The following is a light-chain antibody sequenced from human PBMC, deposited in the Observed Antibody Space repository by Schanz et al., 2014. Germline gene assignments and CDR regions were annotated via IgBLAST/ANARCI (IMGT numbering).Light chain of an antibody. CDR3: ATWDVSLNGPV. V-gene: IGLV1-40*01. J-gene: IGLJ3*02. CDR2: DNN. CDR1: SSNIGSGYD. Sequence: QSVLTQPPSMSGAPGQRVTISCTGNSSNIGSGYDVHWYQCLPGTAPKLLIYDNNNRPSGVPDRFSGSKSATSASLAITGLQAEDEGDYYCATWDVSLNGPVFGGGTKLTVL.